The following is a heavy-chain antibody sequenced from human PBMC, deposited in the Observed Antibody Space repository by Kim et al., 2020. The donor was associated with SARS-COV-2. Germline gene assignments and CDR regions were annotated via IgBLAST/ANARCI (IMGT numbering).Heavy chain of an antibody. Sequence: SETLSLTCIVSGGSIRSYYWSWIRQPPGKGLEWMGYISHSGSTHYNPSLKSRVTMSVVMSRNQFSLNLTSVTAADTAVYYCARDAYSDFWSGYSPYWYFEFWGRGTLVTVSA. J-gene: IGHJ2*01. CDR2: ISHSGST. D-gene: IGHD3-3*01. CDR1: GGSIRSYY. V-gene: IGHV4-59*13. CDR3: ARDAYSDFWSGYSPYWYFEF.